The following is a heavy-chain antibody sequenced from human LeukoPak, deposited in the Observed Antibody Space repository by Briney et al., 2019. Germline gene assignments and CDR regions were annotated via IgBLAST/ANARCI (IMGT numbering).Heavy chain of an antibody. CDR2: ISTSTSTT. D-gene: IGHD6-13*01. J-gene: IGHJ6*02. CDR1: GFTFSDYY. CDR3: ARSTPSSTWEPYYYYGMDV. V-gene: IGHV3-11*01. Sequence: GGSLRLSCTASGFTFSDYYMSWIRQAPGKGLEWLSYISTSTSTTYYADSVKGRFTISRDNAKNPLYLQMNSLRAEDTAVYYCARSTPSSTWEPYYYYGMDVWGQGTTVTVSS.